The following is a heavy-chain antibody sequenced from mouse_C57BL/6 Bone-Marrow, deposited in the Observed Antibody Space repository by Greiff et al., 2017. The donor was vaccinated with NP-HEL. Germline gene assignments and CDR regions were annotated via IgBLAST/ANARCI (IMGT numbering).Heavy chain of an antibody. Sequence: QQSCKASGYTFTCYLMHWVKQGPGRGLEWIGRIDPNSGGTKYNEKFKSKATLTVDKPSSTAYMQLNSLTSEDSAVYYCARYYYGSSSFDYWGQGTTLTVSS. V-gene: IGHV1-72*01. CDR2: IDPNSGGT. CDR1: GYTFTCYL. CDR3: ARYYYGSSSFDY. J-gene: IGHJ2*01. D-gene: IGHD1-1*01.